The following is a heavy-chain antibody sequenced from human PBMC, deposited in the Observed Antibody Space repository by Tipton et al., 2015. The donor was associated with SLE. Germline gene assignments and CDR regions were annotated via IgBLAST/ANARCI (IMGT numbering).Heavy chain of an antibody. Sequence: QLVQSGAEVKKPGESLKISCKGSGYSFTSYWIGWVRQMPGKGLEWMGIIYPGDSDTRYSPSFQGQVTIPADKSISTAYLQWSSLKASDPAMYYCARRSSSSWDGMDVWGQGTAVTVSS. D-gene: IGHD6-13*01. V-gene: IGHV5-51*03. CDR2: IYPGDSDT. J-gene: IGHJ6*02. CDR3: ARRSSSSWDGMDV. CDR1: GYSFTSYW.